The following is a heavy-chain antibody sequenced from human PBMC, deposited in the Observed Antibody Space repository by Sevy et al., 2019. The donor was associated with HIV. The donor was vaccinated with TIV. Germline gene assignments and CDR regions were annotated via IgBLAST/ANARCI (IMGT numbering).Heavy chain of an antibody. Sequence: GGSLRLSCAASGFTFHTYWMQWVRQAPGKGLEWVANIRQDGNEIYYAGPVKGRFTISRDNAMQSLYLEMNNLRVEDSGIYYCARRYFDVWGQGTLVTVSS. D-gene: IGHD3-16*02. V-gene: IGHV3-7*01. CDR3: ARRYFDV. J-gene: IGHJ4*02. CDR1: GFTFHTYW. CDR2: IRQDGNEI.